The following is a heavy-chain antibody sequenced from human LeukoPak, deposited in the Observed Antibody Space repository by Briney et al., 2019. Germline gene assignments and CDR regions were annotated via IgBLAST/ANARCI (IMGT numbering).Heavy chain of an antibody. CDR2: IRNKPHSYTT. CDR1: GFTFSDAY. J-gene: IGHJ4*02. D-gene: IGHD4-17*01. V-gene: IGHV3-72*01. Sequence: GGSLRLSCAASGFTFSDAYMDWVRRAPGKGLQWVGRIRNKPHSYTTDYAASVKGRFTISRDDSKNSLFLQMNSLKTEDTAVYYCTRVRHGDYFDPWGLGTLVTVSS. CDR3: TRVRHGDYFDP.